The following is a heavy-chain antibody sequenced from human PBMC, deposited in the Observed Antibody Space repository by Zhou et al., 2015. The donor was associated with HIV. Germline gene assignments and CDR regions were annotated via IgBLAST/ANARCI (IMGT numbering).Heavy chain of an antibody. CDR1: GGTFSSYA. D-gene: IGHD2-2*01. Sequence: QVQLVQSGAEVKKPGSSVKVSCKASGGTFSSYAISWVRQAPGQGLEWMGGIIPIFGTANYAQKFQGRVTITADESTSTAYMELSSLRSEDTAVYYCARGGNGARPARHALTDYWGQGTLVTVSS. CDR2: IIPIFGTA. CDR3: ARGGNGARPARHALTDY. J-gene: IGHJ4*02. V-gene: IGHV1-69*01.